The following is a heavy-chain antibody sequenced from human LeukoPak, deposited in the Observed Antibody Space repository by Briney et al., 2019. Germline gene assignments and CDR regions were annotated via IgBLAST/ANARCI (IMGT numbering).Heavy chain of an antibody. V-gene: IGHV3-23*01. CDR3: ATYSSSSGYYYYMDV. CDR1: GFTFSSYA. J-gene: IGHJ6*03. CDR2: ISGSGGST. D-gene: IGHD6-6*01. Sequence: GGSLRLSWAASGFTFSSYAMSWVRQAPGKGLEWVSAISGSGGSTYYADSVKGRFTISRDNSKNTLYLQMNSLRAEDTAVYYCATYSSSSGYYYYMDVWGKGTTVTVSS.